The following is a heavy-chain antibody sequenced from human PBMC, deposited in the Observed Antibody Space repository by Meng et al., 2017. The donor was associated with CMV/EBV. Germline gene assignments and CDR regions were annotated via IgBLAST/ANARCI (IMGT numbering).Heavy chain of an antibody. CDR2: IYYSGST. Sequence: GSLRLSCTVSGCSVSSGSYYWSWLRQPPGKGLEWIGYIYYSGSTNYNPSLKSRVTISVDTSKNQFSLKLSSVTAADTAVYYCARDRGYSSSWRRGYYGMDVWGQGTTVTVSS. CDR3: ARDRGYSSSWRRGYYGMDV. CDR1: GCSVSSGSYY. D-gene: IGHD6-13*01. V-gene: IGHV4-61*01. J-gene: IGHJ6*02.